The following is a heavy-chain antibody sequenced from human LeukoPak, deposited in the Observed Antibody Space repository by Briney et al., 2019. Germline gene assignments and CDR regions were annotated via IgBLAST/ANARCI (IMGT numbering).Heavy chain of an antibody. D-gene: IGHD3-10*01. CDR2: IDWDDDK. V-gene: IGHV2-70*01. CDR1: GFSLSTNEMC. J-gene: IGHJ4*02. Sequence: RESGPALVKPTQTLTLTCTFSGFSLSTNEMCVSWIRQPPGKALEWLALIDWDDDKYYSTSLKTRLTISKDTSKNQVVLTMTNMDPVDTATYFCARSFGESFDYWGQGTLVTVSS. CDR3: ARSFGESFDY.